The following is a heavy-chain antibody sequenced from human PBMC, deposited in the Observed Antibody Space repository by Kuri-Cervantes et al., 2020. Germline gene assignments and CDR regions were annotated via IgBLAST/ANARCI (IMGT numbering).Heavy chain of an antibody. J-gene: IGHJ3*02. CDR3: ARVSGYCSGGSCYPAFDI. Sequence: SVKVSCKASGGTFSSYAISWVRQAPGQGLEWMGGIIPTFGTANYAQKFQGRVTITADESTSTAYMELSSLRSEDTAVYYCARVSGYCSGGSCYPAFDIWGQGTMVTVSS. CDR2: IIPTFGTA. D-gene: IGHD2-15*01. V-gene: IGHV1-69*13. CDR1: GGTFSSYA.